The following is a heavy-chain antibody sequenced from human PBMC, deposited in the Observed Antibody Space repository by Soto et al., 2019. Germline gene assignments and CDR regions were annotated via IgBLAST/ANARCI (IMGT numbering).Heavy chain of an antibody. Sequence: ASVKVSCKACGWTFSSYAISWVRQAPGQGLEWMGGIIPIFGTANYAQKFQGRVTITADKSTSTAYMELSSLRSEDTAVYYCARDEDIVVVPAASDVYYYYGMHVWGQGTTVTVSS. J-gene: IGHJ6*02. V-gene: IGHV1-69*06. CDR3: ARDEDIVVVPAASDVYYYYGMHV. D-gene: IGHD2-2*01. CDR2: IIPIFGTA. CDR1: GWTFSSYA.